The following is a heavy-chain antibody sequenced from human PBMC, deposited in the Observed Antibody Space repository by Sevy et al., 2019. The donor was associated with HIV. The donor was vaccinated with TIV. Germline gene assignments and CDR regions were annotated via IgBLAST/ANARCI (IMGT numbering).Heavy chain of an antibody. Sequence: GGSLRLSCAASGFTFSSYSMNWVRQAPGKGLEWVSYISSSSSTIYYADSVKGRFTISRDNAKNSLYLQMNSLRDEDTAVYYCARDAMGTAMEIADYFDYWGQGTLVTVSS. J-gene: IGHJ4*02. CDR1: GFTFSSYS. V-gene: IGHV3-48*02. D-gene: IGHD5-18*01. CDR3: ARDAMGTAMEIADYFDY. CDR2: ISSSSSTI.